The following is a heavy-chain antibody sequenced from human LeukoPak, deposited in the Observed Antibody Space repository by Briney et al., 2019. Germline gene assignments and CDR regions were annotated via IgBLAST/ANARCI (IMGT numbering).Heavy chain of an antibody. D-gene: IGHD3-10*01. CDR3: AKGYGSGSYPFDY. Sequence: PGGSLRLSCAASGFTFSDYYMSWIRQAPGKGLEWVSAISGSGGSTYYADSVKGRFTISRDNSKNTLYLQMNSLRAEDTAVYYCAKGYGSGSYPFDYWGQGTLVTVSS. CDR2: ISGSGGST. V-gene: IGHV3-23*01. CDR1: GFTFSDYY. J-gene: IGHJ4*02.